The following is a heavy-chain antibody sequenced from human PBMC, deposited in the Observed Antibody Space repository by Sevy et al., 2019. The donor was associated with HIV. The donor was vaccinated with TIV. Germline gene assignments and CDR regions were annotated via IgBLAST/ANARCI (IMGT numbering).Heavy chain of an antibody. CDR1: GFTFSTHA. J-gene: IGHJ4*02. D-gene: IGHD4-4*01. V-gene: IGHV3-33*01. CDR2: IWTEGDDE. CDR3: ATEYSNGFDY. Sequence: GGSLRLSCAAFGFTFSTHAMHWVRQAPGKGLEWVAVIWTEGDDESYADSVRGRFTISRENSKNTLYLQVNSLRSEDTAVYYCATEYSNGFDYWGQGTRVTVSS.